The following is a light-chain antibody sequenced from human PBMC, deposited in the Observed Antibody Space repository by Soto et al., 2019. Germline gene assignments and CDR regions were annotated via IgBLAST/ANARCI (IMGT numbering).Light chain of an antibody. Sequence: QAVVTQEPSLTVSPGGTVTLTGASSTGAVTSGYYPNWFQQRPGQPPRALIYSTTYKHPWTPARFSGSLVGGKAALTLSGAQPEDEAEYYCLLFYGDGVVFGGGTKVTVL. CDR3: LLFYGDGVV. CDR1: TGAVTSGYY. J-gene: IGLJ2*01. CDR2: STT. V-gene: IGLV7-43*01.